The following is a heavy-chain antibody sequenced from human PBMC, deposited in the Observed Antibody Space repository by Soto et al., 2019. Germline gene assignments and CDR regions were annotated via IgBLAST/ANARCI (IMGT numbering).Heavy chain of an antibody. J-gene: IGHJ4*02. CDR3: ARSPGVFDY. CDR2: LVPAFGTA. V-gene: IGHV1-69*06. CDR1: GGTFSSLA. Sequence: QVQLVQSGDEVKKPGSSVKVSCKASGGTFSSLAISWVRQAPGQRLEWMGGLVPAFGTANYAQKFQDRVTNTADKPTSTSYMELSSLRSEDTAVYYCARSPGVFDYWGQGTLVTDSS. D-gene: IGHD3-10*01.